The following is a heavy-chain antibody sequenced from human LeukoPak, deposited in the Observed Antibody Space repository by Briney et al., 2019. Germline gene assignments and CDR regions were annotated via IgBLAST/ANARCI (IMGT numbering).Heavy chain of an antibody. J-gene: IGHJ4*02. CDR3: ARVTTIAPKYFDY. D-gene: IGHD5-12*01. CDR1: GYNFSSNW. Sequence: GESLKISCKASGYNFSSNWIAWVRQMPGKGLECMGIIYPGDSDTRYSPSFQGQVTISADKSISTAYLQWSSLKASDTAMYYCARVTTIAPKYFDYWGQGTLVTVSS. CDR2: IYPGDSDT. V-gene: IGHV5-51*01.